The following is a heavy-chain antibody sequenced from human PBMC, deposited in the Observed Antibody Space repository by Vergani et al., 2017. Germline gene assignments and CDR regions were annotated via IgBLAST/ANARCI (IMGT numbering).Heavy chain of an antibody. J-gene: IGHJ4*02. D-gene: IGHD3-22*01. CDR3: ARSARLDSSDYYYYFDY. V-gene: IGHV5-51*01. CDR2: IYPGDSDT. CDR1: GYSFTSYW. Sequence: EVQLVQSGAEVKKPGESLKISCKGSGYSFTSYWIGWVRQMPGKGLEWMGIIYPGDSDTRYSPCFQGQVTISADKSTSTAYLQWSSLKASDTAMYYCARSARLDSSDYYYYFDYWGQGTLVTVSS.